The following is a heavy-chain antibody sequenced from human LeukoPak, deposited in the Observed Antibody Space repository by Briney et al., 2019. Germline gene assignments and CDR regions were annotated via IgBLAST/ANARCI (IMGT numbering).Heavy chain of an antibody. Sequence: PGGSLRLSCAASGFTFSSYWMNWARQAPGKGLEWVASINHNGNVNYYVDSVKGRFTISRDNAKNSLYLQMNSLRAEDTAVYYCARGPTRANSTDYWDQGALVTVSS. J-gene: IGHJ4*02. D-gene: IGHD2/OR15-2a*01. V-gene: IGHV3-7*01. CDR3: ARGPTRANSTDY. CDR1: GFTFSSYW. CDR2: INHNGNVN.